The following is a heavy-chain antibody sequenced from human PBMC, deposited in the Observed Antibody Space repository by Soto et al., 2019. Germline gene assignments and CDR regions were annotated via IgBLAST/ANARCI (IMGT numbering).Heavy chain of an antibody. CDR1: GFTFSDYY. V-gene: IGHV3-11*01. Sequence: GGSLRLSCAASGFTFSDYYMSWIRQAPGKGLEWVSYISSSGSTIYYADSVKGRFTISRDNAKNSLYLQMNSLRAEDTAVYYCARAVSGSGYPYYYYYYMDVWGKGTTVTVSS. D-gene: IGHD3-3*01. CDR2: ISSSGSTI. J-gene: IGHJ6*03. CDR3: ARAVSGSGYPYYYYYYMDV.